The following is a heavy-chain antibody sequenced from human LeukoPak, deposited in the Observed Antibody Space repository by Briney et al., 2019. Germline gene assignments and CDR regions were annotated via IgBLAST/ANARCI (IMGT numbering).Heavy chain of an antibody. J-gene: IGHJ1*01. V-gene: IGHV3-33*01. CDR1: GFTFSSYV. CDR2: IWYDGNNK. CDR3: ARGSYDSSGSWYFQH. D-gene: IGHD3-22*01. Sequence: QPGRSLRLSCAASGFTFSSYVMHWVRQAPGKGLEWVAVIWYDGNNKYYADSVKGRFTISRDNSKNTLYLQMNSLRAEDTAVYYCARGSYDSSGSWYFQHWGQGTLVTVSS.